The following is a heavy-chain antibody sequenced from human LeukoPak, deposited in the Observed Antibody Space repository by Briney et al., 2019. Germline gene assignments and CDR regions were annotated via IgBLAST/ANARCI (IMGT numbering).Heavy chain of an antibody. V-gene: IGHV1-18*01. CDR3: ARALLWFGAPSHIDY. CDR1: GYTFTSYG. CDR2: ITAYNDNT. D-gene: IGHD3-10*01. J-gene: IGHJ4*02. Sequence: GASVKVSCKASGYTFTSYGISWVRHAPGPGLEWMGWITAYNDNTNYAQKLQGRVTMTTDTSTSTAYMELRSLRSDDTAVYYCARALLWFGAPSHIDYWGQGTLVTASS.